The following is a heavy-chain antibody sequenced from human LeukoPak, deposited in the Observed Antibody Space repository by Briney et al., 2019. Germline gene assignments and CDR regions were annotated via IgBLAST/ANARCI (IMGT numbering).Heavy chain of an antibody. J-gene: IGHJ5*02. CDR1: GYTFTSYA. Sequence: GASVKVSCKASGYTFTSYAMHWVRQAPGQRLEWMGWINAGNGNTKYSQKFQGRVTITRDTSASTAYMELSSLRSEDTAVYYCARDSELTHNWNDTGFDPWGQEPWSPSPQ. V-gene: IGHV1-3*01. CDR2: INAGNGNT. CDR3: ARDSELTHNWNDTGFDP. D-gene: IGHD1-1*01.